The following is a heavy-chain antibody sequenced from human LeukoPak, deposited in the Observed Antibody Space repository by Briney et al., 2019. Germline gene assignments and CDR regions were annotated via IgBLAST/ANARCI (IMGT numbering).Heavy chain of an antibody. D-gene: IGHD6-6*01. CDR1: GGSISSSSYY. J-gene: IGHJ5*02. CDR3: ARDLRIAARPGWFDP. Sequence: SETLSLTCTVSGGSISSSSYYWGWIRQPPGKGLEWIGSIYYSGSTYYNPSLKSRVTISVDTSKNQFSLKLSSVTAADTAVYYCARDLRIAARPGWFDPWGQGTLVTVSS. V-gene: IGHV4-39*02. CDR2: IYYSGST.